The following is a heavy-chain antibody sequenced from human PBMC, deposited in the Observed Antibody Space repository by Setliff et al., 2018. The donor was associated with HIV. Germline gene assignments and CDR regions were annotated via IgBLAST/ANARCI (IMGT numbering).Heavy chain of an antibody. D-gene: IGHD2-2*01. Sequence: ASVKVSCKASGYTFTSYYIHWVRQAPGQGLEWMGRINPSGGSTSYAQKFQGRVTMTRDTSTSTVYLDLRSLTSEDTAMYYCARSVWAVVVPTDPAVDAFAIWGQGTMVTVSS. V-gene: IGHV1-46*01. CDR3: ARSVWAVVVPTDPAVDAFAI. CDR1: GYTFTSYY. J-gene: IGHJ3*02. CDR2: INPSGGST.